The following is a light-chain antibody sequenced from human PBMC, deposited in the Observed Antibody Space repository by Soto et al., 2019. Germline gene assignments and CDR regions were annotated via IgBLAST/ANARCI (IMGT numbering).Light chain of an antibody. CDR3: GPWDSSLSAWV. CDR1: SSNIGNNY. CDR2: ENN. V-gene: IGLV1-51*02. Sequence: QSVLTQPPSVSAAPGQKVTISCSGSSSNIGNNYVSWYQQLPGTAPKLLIYENNKRPSGIPDRFSGCKSGTSATLGITGLQTGDEADYYCGPWDSSLSAWVFGGGTKLTVL. J-gene: IGLJ3*02.